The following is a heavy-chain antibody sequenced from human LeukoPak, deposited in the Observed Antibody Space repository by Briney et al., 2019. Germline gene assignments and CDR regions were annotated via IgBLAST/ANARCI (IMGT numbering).Heavy chain of an antibody. D-gene: IGHD2-8*02. V-gene: IGHV1-69*04. CDR3: ARVMSVTTGYGMDV. CDR1: GGTFSSYA. J-gene: IGHJ6*02. Sequence: ASVKVSCKASGGTFSSYAISWVRQAPGQGLEWVGRIIPILGIANCAQKFQGRVTITADKSTSTAYMGLSSLRSEDTAVYYCARVMSVTTGYGMDVWGQGTTVTISS. CDR2: IIPILGIA.